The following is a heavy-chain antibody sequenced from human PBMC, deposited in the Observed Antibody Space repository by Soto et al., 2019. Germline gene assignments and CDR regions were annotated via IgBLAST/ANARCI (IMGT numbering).Heavy chain of an antibody. CDR2: ISSSGSTI. CDR1: GFTFSDYY. J-gene: IGHJ4*02. CDR3: ARDTSRPYSSSWYASATTGGLHSSYFDY. V-gene: IGHV3-11*01. Sequence: PGGSLRLSCAASGFTFSDYYMSWIRQAPGKGLEWVSYISSSGSTIYYADSVKGRFTISRDNAKNSLYLQMNSLRAEDTAVYYCARDTSRPYSSSWYASATTGGLHSSYFDYWGQGTLVTVSS. D-gene: IGHD6-13*01.